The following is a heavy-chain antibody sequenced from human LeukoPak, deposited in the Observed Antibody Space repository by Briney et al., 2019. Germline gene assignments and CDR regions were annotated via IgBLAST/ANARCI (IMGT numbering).Heavy chain of an antibody. CDR1: GYSFTSYW. CDR3: ASPRRYDFWSGYEGGAFDI. Sequence: GSLKISCKGSGYSFTSYWIGWVRQMPGKGLEWMGIIYPGDSDTRYSPSFQGQVTISADKSISTAYPQWSSLKASDTAMYYCASPRRYDFWSGYEGGAFDIWGQGTMVTVSS. J-gene: IGHJ3*02. CDR2: IYPGDSDT. D-gene: IGHD3-3*01. V-gene: IGHV5-51*01.